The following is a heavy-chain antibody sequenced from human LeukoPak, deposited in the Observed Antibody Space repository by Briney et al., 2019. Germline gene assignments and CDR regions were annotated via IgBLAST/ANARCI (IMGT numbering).Heavy chain of an antibody. CDR3: ASRAGYSGYDYDY. CDR2: VIPIFGTA. D-gene: IGHD5-12*01. Sequence: GASVKVSCKASGGTFSSYAISWVRQAPGQGPEWIGGVIPIFGTANYAQKFQGRVTITADESTSTAYMELSSLRSEDTAVYYCASRAGYSGYDYDYWGQGTLVTVSS. CDR1: GGTFSSYA. J-gene: IGHJ4*02. V-gene: IGHV1-69*13.